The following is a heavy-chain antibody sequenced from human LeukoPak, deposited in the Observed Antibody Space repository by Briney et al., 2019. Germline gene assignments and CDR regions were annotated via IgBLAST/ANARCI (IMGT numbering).Heavy chain of an antibody. D-gene: IGHD3-22*01. V-gene: IGHV3-48*03. Sequence: GGSLRLSCAASGFTFSSYEMNWVRQAPGKGLEWVSYISSSGSTIYYADSVKGRFTISRDNAKNSLYLQMNSLRAEDTAVYYCAKGPRFTMIVVLAEIDYWGQGTLVTVSS. J-gene: IGHJ4*02. CDR3: AKGPRFTMIVVLAEIDY. CDR2: ISSSGSTI. CDR1: GFTFSSYE.